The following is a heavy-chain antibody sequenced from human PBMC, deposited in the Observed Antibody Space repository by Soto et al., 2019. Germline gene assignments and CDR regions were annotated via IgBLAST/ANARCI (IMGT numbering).Heavy chain of an antibody. J-gene: IGHJ4*02. CDR2: ISAYNGNT. Sequence: QVQLVQSGPEVKKPGASVKVSCKASGYTFTSYGLSWVRQAPGQGLEWMGWISAYNGNTNFAQKRQGRVTMTTDTSTSTAYMELRSLRSDDTAVYYCARGVESGYNYGPAAGYWGQGTLVTVSS. V-gene: IGHV1-18*01. CDR3: ARGVESGYNYGPAAGY. CDR1: GYTFTSYG. D-gene: IGHD5-18*01.